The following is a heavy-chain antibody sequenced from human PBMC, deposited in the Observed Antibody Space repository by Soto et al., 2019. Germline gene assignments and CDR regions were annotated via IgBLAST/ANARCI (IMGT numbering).Heavy chain of an antibody. D-gene: IGHD6-6*01. CDR2: IYYSGST. CDR1: GGSISSYY. CDR3: ARLTPLGYSSSPPDGHNWFDP. J-gene: IGHJ5*02. Sequence: QVQLQESGPGLVKPSETLSLTCTVSGGSISSYYWSWIRQPPGKGLEWIGYIYYSGSTNYNPSLKSRVTISVDTSKNQFSLKLSSVTAADTAVYYCARLTPLGYSSSPPDGHNWFDPWGQGTLVTVSS. V-gene: IGHV4-59*08.